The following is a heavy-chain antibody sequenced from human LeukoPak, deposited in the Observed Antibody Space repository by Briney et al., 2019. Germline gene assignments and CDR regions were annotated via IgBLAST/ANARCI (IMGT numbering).Heavy chain of an antibody. D-gene: IGHD2-8*01. CDR3: TTDEWS. V-gene: IGHV3-15*01. J-gene: IGHJ5*02. Sequence: PGGSLRLSCEASGFTFINAWMGWVRQVPGKGLEWVGHIKSKTDGGTTDYAAPVKGRVTISRDDSKNTLYLQMNNLKTEDTAVYYCTTDEWSWGQGTLVTVSP. CDR1: GFTFINAW. CDR2: IKSKTDGGTT.